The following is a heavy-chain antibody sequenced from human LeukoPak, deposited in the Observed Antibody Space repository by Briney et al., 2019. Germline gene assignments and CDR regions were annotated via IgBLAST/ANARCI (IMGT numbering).Heavy chain of an antibody. V-gene: IGHV5-51*01. CDR2: IYPGDSDT. Sequence: GESLKISCKASGSSFINYWIGWVRQMPGKGLEWMGIIYPGDSDTRYSPSFQGQVTISADKSINTAYLQWISLKASDTAMYYCARQWTGDRIFDFWGQGTLVTVSS. CDR1: GSSFINYW. J-gene: IGHJ4*02. CDR3: ARQWTGDRIFDF. D-gene: IGHD3/OR15-3a*01.